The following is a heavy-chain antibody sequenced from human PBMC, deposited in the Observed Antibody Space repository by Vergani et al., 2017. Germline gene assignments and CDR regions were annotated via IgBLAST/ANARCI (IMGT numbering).Heavy chain of an antibody. CDR3: ARVRGSGYFDY. Sequence: QVQLQESGPGLVKPSETLSLTCAVSGYSISSGYYWGWLRQPPGKGLEWIGSIYHSGSTYYNPSLKSRVTISVDRSKNQFSLKLCSVTAADTTVYYCARVRGSGYFDYWGQGTLVTVSS. D-gene: IGHD1-14*01. J-gene: IGHJ4*02. CDR2: IYHSGST. V-gene: IGHV4-38-2*01. CDR1: GYSISSGYY.